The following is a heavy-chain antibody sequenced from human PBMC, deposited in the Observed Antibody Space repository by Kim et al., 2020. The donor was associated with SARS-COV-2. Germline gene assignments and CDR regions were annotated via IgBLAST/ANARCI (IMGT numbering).Heavy chain of an antibody. CDR2: ISYDGSNK. CDR3: ATNWGDILTGYLI. D-gene: IGHD3-9*01. J-gene: IGHJ4*02. V-gene: IGHV3-30*04. Sequence: GGSLRPSCAASGFTFSSYAMHWVRQAPGKGLEWVAVISYDGSNKYYADSVKGRFTISRDNSKNTLYLQMNSLRAEDTAVYYCATNWGDILTGYLIWGQGT. CDR1: GFTFSSYA.